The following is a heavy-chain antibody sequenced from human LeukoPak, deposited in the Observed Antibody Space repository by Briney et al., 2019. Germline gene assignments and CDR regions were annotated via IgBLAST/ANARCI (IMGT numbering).Heavy chain of an antibody. CDR2: ISTSSSTI. CDR1: GFTFSSYS. J-gene: IGHJ3*02. Sequence: GGSLRLSCAASGFTFSSYSMSWVRQAPGKGLDWVSYISTSSSTIYYADSVKGRFTISRDNAKNSLYLQMNSLRDDDTAVYYSARVDWGSFAFDIWGQGTMVTVSS. CDR3: ARVDWGSFAFDI. V-gene: IGHV3-48*02. D-gene: IGHD7-27*01.